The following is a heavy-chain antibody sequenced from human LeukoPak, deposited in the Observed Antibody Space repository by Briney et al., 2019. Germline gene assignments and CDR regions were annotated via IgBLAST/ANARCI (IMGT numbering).Heavy chain of an antibody. CDR3: AKTPLRYSSSSDTVDY. CDR1: GFTFSSYG. V-gene: IGHV3-30*18. J-gene: IGHJ4*02. Sequence: GGSLRLSCAASGFTFSSYGMHWVRQAPGKGLEWVAVISYDGSNKYYVDSVKGRFTISRDNSKNTLYLQMNSLRAEDTAVYYCAKTPLRYSSSSDTVDYWGQGTLVTVSS. CDR2: ISYDGSNK. D-gene: IGHD6-13*01.